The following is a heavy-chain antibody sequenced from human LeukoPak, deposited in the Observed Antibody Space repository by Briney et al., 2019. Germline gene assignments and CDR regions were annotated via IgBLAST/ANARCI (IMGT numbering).Heavy chain of an antibody. CDR2: ISAYNGNT. CDR1: GYTFTSYG. Sequence: ASVKVSCKASGYTFTSYGISWVRQASGQGLEWMGWISAYNGNTNYAQKLQGRVTMTTDTSTSTAYMELRSLRSDDTAVYYCASPVDTASSYYYGMDVWGQGTTVTVSS. V-gene: IGHV1-18*01. CDR3: ASPVDTASSYYYGMDV. D-gene: IGHD5-18*01. J-gene: IGHJ6*02.